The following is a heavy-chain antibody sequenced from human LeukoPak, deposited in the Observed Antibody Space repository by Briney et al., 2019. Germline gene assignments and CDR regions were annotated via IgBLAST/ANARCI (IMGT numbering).Heavy chain of an antibody. V-gene: IGHV4-59*01. J-gene: IGHJ5*02. CDR3: ARGDYDYVWGSYTSWYNWFDP. D-gene: IGHD3-16*01. CDR2: IYYSGST. CDR1: GGSISSYY. Sequence: PSETLSLTCTVSGGSISSYYWSWIRQPPGKGLEWIGYIYYSGSTNYNPSLKSRVTISVDTSKNQFSLKLSSVTAADTAVYYCARGDYDYVWGSYTSWYNWFDPWGQGTLVTVSS.